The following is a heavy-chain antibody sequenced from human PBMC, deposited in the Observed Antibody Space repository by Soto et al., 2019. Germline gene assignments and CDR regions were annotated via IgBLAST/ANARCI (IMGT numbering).Heavy chain of an antibody. CDR3: ARVPTDTSGYYKYYFDY. V-gene: IGHV1-18*04. Sequence: ASVKVSCKASGYTFTNYGISWVRQAPGQGLEWMGWINPYNGNTYYTQKLQGRVTMTTDTSTTTAYMELRSLRSDDTAMYYCARVPTDTSGYYKYYFDYWGQGTLVTAPQ. D-gene: IGHD3-22*01. J-gene: IGHJ4*02. CDR1: GYTFTNYG. CDR2: INPYNGNT.